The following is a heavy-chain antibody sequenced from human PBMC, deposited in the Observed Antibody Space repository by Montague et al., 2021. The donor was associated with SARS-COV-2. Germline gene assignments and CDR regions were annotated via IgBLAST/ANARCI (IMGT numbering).Heavy chain of an antibody. CDR3: ARLKRYFDSSGSPSAFDF. CDR2: IYYTGNT. J-gene: IGHJ3*01. V-gene: IGHV4-39*02. Sequence: SETLSLTCTVSGGSITNNIDYLAWIRQPPGKGLEWIGSIYYTGNTYYNPSLKSRVTISVVTSKNHFTLKLSSVTAAETAVYYCARLKRYFDSSGSPSAFDFWGQGTKVTVVS. CDR1: GGSITNNIDY. D-gene: IGHD3-22*01.